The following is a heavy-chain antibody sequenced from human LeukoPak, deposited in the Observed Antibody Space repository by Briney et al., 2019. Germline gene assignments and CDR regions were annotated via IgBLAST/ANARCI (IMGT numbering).Heavy chain of an antibody. V-gene: IGHV1-2*06. CDR2: INPDRGGT. CDR1: GYTFTAYY. Sequence: GASVKVSCTASGYTFTAYYMHWVRQAPGQGLEWMGRINPDRGGTNYAQKFQGRVTMTRDKSISTVYMELTSLRSDDTAVYYCARGPYDYVWGNYRYTGDAFDIWGHGTVVTVSS. J-gene: IGHJ3*02. D-gene: IGHD3-16*02. CDR3: ARGPYDYVWGNYRYTGDAFDI.